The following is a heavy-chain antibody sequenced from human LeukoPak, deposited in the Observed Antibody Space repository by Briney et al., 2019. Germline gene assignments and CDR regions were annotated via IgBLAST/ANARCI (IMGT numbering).Heavy chain of an antibody. CDR1: GFTVSSNY. CDR3: AKSQGIAAAGIWVYYYYGMDV. CDR2: IYSGGST. D-gene: IGHD6-13*01. J-gene: IGHJ6*02. V-gene: IGHV3-66*01. Sequence: GGSLRLSCAASGFTVSSNYMSWVRQAPGKGLEWVSVIYSGGSTYYADSVKGRFTISRDNSKNTLYLQMNSLRAEDTAVYYCAKSQGIAAAGIWVYYYYGMDVWGQGTTVTVSS.